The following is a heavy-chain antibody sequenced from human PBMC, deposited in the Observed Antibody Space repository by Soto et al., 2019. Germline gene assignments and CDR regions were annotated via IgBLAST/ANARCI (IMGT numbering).Heavy chain of an antibody. D-gene: IGHD5-18*01. CDR2: IYYSGST. CDR1: GGSISSGDYY. J-gene: IGHJ4*02. Sequence: SETLSLTCTVSGGSISSGDYYWSWIRQPPGKGLEWIGYIYYSGSTYYNPSLKSRVTISVDTSKNQFSLKLSSVTAADTAVYYCASDVGYSYGYHRLDYWGQGTLVTVSS. V-gene: IGHV4-30-4*01. CDR3: ASDVGYSYGYHRLDY.